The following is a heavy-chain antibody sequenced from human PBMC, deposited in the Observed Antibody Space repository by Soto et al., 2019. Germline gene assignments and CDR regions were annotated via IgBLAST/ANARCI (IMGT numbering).Heavy chain of an antibody. Sequence: PSETLSLTCAVSGYSISSGYYWGWLRQPPGKGLEWIGSIYHCGSTYYNPSLNRRVTLSIDMTNNHVSLILNSVTAADTAVYYCARVGPWVPYYYDSSPYTFENWFDPWGQGTLVTVSS. CDR3: ARVGPWVPYYYDSSPYTFENWFDP. J-gene: IGHJ5*02. CDR2: IYHCGST. V-gene: IGHV4-38-2*01. D-gene: IGHD3-22*01. CDR1: GYSISSGYY.